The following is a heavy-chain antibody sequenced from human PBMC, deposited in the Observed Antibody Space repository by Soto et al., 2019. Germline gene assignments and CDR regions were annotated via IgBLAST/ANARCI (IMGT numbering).Heavy chain of an antibody. V-gene: IGHV3-30*18. Sequence: GGSLRLSCAASGFTFSSYGMHWVRQTPGKGLEWVAVISYDGSNKYYADSVKGRFTISRDNSKNTLYLQMNSLRAEDTAVYYCAKIGFAALVYWGQGTLVTVSS. D-gene: IGHD6-6*01. CDR1: GFTFSSYG. CDR3: AKIGFAALVY. J-gene: IGHJ4*02. CDR2: ISYDGSNK.